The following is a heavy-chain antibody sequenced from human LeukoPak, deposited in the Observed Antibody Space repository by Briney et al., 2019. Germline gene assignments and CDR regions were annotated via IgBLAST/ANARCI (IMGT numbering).Heavy chain of an antibody. CDR2: ISGSGGST. Sequence: GGSLRLSCAASGFTFSSYGMSWVRQAPGKGLEWVSAISGSGGSTYYADSVKGRFTISRDNSKNTLYLQMNSLRAEDTAVYYCAKDLGSGWTYDYWGQGTLVTVSS. D-gene: IGHD6-19*01. CDR1: GFTFSSYG. CDR3: AKDLGSGWTYDY. V-gene: IGHV3-23*01. J-gene: IGHJ4*02.